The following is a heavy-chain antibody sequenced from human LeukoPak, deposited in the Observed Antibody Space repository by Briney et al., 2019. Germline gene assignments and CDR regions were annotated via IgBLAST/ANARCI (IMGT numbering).Heavy chain of an antibody. CDR2: INPKSGGA. CDR3: AREAFTTVTSATDAFDI. Sequence: ASVKVSCKASGYTFTDYYIHWVRQAPGQGLEWMGWINPKSGGANSAQRFQGRVTMTRDTSVSTTYMELSRLRSDDTAVYYCAREAFTTVTSATDAFDIWGQGTMVTVSS. J-gene: IGHJ3*02. CDR1: GYTFTDYY. V-gene: IGHV1-2*02. D-gene: IGHD4-17*01.